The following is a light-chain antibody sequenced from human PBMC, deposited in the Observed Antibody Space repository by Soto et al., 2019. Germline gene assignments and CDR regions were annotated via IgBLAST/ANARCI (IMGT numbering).Light chain of an antibody. J-gene: IGKJ3*01. CDR2: DAS. Sequence: QMTQSPSTLSASVGDRVTITCRASQGFSSYLAWYQQKPGKAPKLLIYDASSIESGVPTRFSGSGSGTDFALTISSLQPEDFATYYCQQLNSYPRTFGPGTKVDIK. CDR1: QGFSSY. CDR3: QQLNSYPRT. V-gene: IGKV1-13*02.